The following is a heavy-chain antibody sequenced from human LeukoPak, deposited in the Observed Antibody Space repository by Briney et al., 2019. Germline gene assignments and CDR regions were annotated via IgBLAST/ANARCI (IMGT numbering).Heavy chain of an antibody. CDR2: ISGSGDGT. V-gene: IGHV3-23*01. J-gene: IGHJ4*02. CDR1: GLTPSSCG. D-gene: IGHD6-19*01. Sequence: GFLRLSCAASGLTPSSCGMSWVRQAPGKGLEWVSAISGSGDGTYYADSVKGRFTISRDNSKSMLYLEMNSLRAEDTATYYCAARPTSAAVAPSDFWGQGTLVTDSP. CDR3: AARPTSAAVAPSDF.